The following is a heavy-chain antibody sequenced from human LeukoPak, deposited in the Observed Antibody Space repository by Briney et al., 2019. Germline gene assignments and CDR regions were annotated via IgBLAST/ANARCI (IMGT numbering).Heavy chain of an antibody. J-gene: IGHJ4*02. CDR3: ATAEPGLLLGEAD. CDR2: IYAGGGT. CDR1: GLTVSTNY. V-gene: IGHV3-53*01. Sequence: GGSLRLSCAASGLTVSTNYMRWIRQAPGKGLEWVSLIYAGGGTAYADSVKGRFTISRDNSKNTLYLQMNSLRAEDTAVYYCATAEPGLLLGEADWGQGTLVTVSS. D-gene: IGHD3-10*01.